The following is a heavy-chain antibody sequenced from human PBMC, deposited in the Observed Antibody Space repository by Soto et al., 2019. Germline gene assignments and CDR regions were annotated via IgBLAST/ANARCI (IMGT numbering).Heavy chain of an antibody. CDR2: IFYSGST. CDR3: ARNYPFGSGSYSPYYFDS. V-gene: IGHV4-39*01. CDR1: GGSISSSSYY. D-gene: IGHD3-10*01. Sequence: SETLSLTCTVSGGSISSSSYYWGWIRQPPGKGLEWIGNIFYSGSTYYNPSLKSRVTISVDTSKNQFSLKLSSVTAEDTAVYYCARNYPFGSGSYSPYYFDSWGQGTLVTVSS. J-gene: IGHJ4*02.